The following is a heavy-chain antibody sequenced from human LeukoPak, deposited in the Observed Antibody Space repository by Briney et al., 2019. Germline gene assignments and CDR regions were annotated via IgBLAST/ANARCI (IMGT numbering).Heavy chain of an antibody. Sequence: GGSLRLSCAASGFAFSNYAMHWVRQAPGKGLEWVAVMSYDGGTKYYADSVKGRFTISRDNSKNTLYLQMNSLRAEDTAVYYCAKDKMAYSTSSWDYWGQGTLVTVSS. J-gene: IGHJ4*02. CDR2: MSYDGGTK. CDR3: AKDKMAYSTSSWDY. V-gene: IGHV3-30*18. D-gene: IGHD6-6*01. CDR1: GFAFSNYA.